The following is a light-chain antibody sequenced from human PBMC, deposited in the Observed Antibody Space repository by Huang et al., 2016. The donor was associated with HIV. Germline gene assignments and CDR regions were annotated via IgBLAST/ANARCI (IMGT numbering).Light chain of an antibody. Sequence: EVVLTQSPPTLSLFPGETATLSCRASQTIGTYVAWYKQRPGQGPRLRIYEGSNRAAGGPARISGAGSGTTFTLSISGLESEDFGVYYCQQRRSWPLTFGGGTKVEV. J-gene: IGKJ4*01. CDR1: QTIGTY. V-gene: IGKV3-11*01. CDR3: QQRRSWPLT. CDR2: EGS.